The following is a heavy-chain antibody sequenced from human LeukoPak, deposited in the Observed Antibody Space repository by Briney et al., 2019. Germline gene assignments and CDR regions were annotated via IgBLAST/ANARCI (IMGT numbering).Heavy chain of an antibody. CDR3: ARAALIVVVPAAMDNWFDP. J-gene: IGHJ5*02. Sequence: PGGSLRLSCAASGFTFSSYGMHWVRQAPGKGLEWVAVIWYDGSNKYYADSVKGRFTIYRDNSKNTLYLQMNSVRAEDTAVYYCARAALIVVVPAAMDNWFDPWGQGTLVTVSS. CDR2: IWYDGSNK. V-gene: IGHV3-33*01. CDR1: GFTFSSYG. D-gene: IGHD2-2*01.